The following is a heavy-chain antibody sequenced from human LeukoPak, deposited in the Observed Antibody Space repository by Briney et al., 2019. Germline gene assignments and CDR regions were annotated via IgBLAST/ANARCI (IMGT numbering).Heavy chain of an antibody. CDR1: GFNFSSYA. J-gene: IGHJ4*02. CDR3: ARDSDSSGYLIDY. Sequence: PGGSLRLSCAASGFNFSSYAMSWVRQAPGKGLEWVSVISASDGTTSYADSVKGRFTISRDNSKNTLYLQMNSLRAEDTAVYYCARDSDSSGYLIDYWGQGTLVTVSS. CDR2: ISASDGTT. D-gene: IGHD3-22*01. V-gene: IGHV3-23*01.